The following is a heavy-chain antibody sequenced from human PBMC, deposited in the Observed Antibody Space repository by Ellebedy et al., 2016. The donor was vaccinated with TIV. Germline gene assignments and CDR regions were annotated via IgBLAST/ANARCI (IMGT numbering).Heavy chain of an antibody. J-gene: IGHJ4*02. CDR3: AREGGSYTHYFDH. CDR2: ISNTGSRT. Sequence: GESLKISCAASGFTFNSYAMSWVRQAPGKGLEWVSTISNTGSRTYYADSVEGRFIISRDNSKKTLYLQMNSLRAEDTAVYYCAREGGSYTHYFDHWGQGTLVTVSS. CDR1: GFTFNSYA. D-gene: IGHD1-26*01. V-gene: IGHV3-23*01.